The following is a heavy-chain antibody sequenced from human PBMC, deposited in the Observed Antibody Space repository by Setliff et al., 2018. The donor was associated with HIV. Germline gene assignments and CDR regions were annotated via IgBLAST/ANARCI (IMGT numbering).Heavy chain of an antibody. D-gene: IGHD1-26*01. CDR2: VIPALGIP. CDR1: GVSFNNFR. Sequence: SVKVSCKASGVSFNNFRINWIRQAPGQGLEWVGGVIPALGIPDYAQKLQGRITITAAKYTDTAYMELSNLRFEDTAIYFCASGGGREALRATAQLPHSWGRGTLVTVSS. CDR3: ASGGGREALRATAQLPHS. V-gene: IGHV1-69*10. J-gene: IGHJ2*01.